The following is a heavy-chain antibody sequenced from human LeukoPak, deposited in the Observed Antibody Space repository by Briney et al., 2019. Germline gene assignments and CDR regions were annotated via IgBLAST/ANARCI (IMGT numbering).Heavy chain of an antibody. Sequence: SETLSLTCVLYGGSSSGYYWSWIRQPPGKGLEWIGEINHSGSTNYNPSLKSRVTISVDTSKNQFSLKLSSVTAADTAVYYCARRGPPRTLLRGVKSGWFDPWGQGTLVTASS. CDR1: GGSSSGYY. V-gene: IGHV4-34*01. D-gene: IGHD3-10*01. CDR2: INHSGST. CDR3: ARRGPPRTLLRGVKSGWFDP. J-gene: IGHJ5*02.